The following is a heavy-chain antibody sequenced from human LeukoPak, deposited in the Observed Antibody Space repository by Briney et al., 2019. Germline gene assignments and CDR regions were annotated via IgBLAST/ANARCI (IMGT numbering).Heavy chain of an antibody. D-gene: IGHD4-17*01. V-gene: IGHV3-53*01. Sequence: TGGSLRLSCAASGFTVSSNYMSWVRQAPGKGLEWVSVIYSGGSTYYADSVKGRFTISRDNSKNTLYLQMNSLRAEDTAVYYYASSASVTTGYYYYYMDVWGKGTTVTVSS. CDR1: GFTVSSNY. CDR2: IYSGGST. CDR3: ASSASVTTGYYYYYMDV. J-gene: IGHJ6*03.